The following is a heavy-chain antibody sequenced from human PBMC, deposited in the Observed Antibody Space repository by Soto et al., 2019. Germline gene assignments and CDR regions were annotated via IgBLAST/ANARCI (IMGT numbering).Heavy chain of an antibody. CDR3: VRDFGSSSEGGMDV. D-gene: IGHD6-6*01. CDR2: IYNGGIT. V-gene: IGHV3-53*01. Sequence: GGSLRLSCAASGFTVSSNYMSWVRQAPGKGLEWVSVIYNGGITFYADSVKGRFTISRDNSKNTLYLQMNNLRGEDTAVYYCVRDFGSSSEGGMDVWGQGTTVTVSS. J-gene: IGHJ6*02. CDR1: GFTVSSNY.